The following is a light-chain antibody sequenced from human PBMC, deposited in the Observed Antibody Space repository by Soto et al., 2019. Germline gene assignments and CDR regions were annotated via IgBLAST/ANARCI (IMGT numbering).Light chain of an antibody. Sequence: QSALTQPRSVSGSPGQSVTISCTGTSSDVGNYNFVSWFQQHPGKAPKLMIYDVSKRPSGVPDRFSGSKSGNTASLTISGVQAEDEADYYCCSYAGSSSYVFGTGTKVTVL. CDR3: CSYAGSSSYV. J-gene: IGLJ1*01. V-gene: IGLV2-11*01. CDR2: DVS. CDR1: SSDVGNYNF.